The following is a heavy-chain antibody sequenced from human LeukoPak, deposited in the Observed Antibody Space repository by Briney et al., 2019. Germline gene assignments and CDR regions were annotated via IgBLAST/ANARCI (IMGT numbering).Heavy chain of an antibody. CDR2: INWSAYST. D-gene: IGHD1-26*01. V-gene: IGHV3-20*04. J-gene: IGHJ6*03. Sequence: GGSLRLSCTASGFTFDDYVMSWVRQAPGKGLEWVSAINWSAYSTSYGDSVKGRFTISRDNAQNSLYLQMNSLRAEDTALYYRARVLKELGLDYDYYYMDVWGKGTTVTVSS. CDR3: ARVLKELGLDYDYYYMDV. CDR1: GFTFDDYV.